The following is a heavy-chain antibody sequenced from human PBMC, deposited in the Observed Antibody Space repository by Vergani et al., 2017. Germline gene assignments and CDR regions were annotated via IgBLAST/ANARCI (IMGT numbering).Heavy chain of an antibody. V-gene: IGHV3-23*01. CDR2: LTGGGGST. CDR1: GFTFSTYA. J-gene: IGHJ4*02. CDR3: AIEDY. Sequence: EVQLLESGGSLKQPGGSGELPCPASGFTFSTYAMDWVRQATGKGLAWVSSLTGGGGSTNYAYSFKGSFIISRDNSRDTLYLQKNSLRAEDTAVYYCAIEDYWGQGTLVTVSS.